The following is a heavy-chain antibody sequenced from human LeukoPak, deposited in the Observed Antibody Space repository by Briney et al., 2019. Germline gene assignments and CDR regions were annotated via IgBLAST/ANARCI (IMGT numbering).Heavy chain of an antibody. D-gene: IGHD3-3*01. V-gene: IGHV3-23*01. CDR3: AKPTQINYDFWSGYYLFYY. CDR2: ISGSGGST. CDR1: GFTFSSYA. J-gene: IGHJ4*02. Sequence: PGGSLRLSCAASGFTFSSYAMSWVRQAPGKGLEWVSAISGSGGSTYYADSVKGRFTISRDNFKNTLYLQMNSLRAEDTAVYYCAKPTQINYDFWSGYYLFYYWGQGTLVTVSS.